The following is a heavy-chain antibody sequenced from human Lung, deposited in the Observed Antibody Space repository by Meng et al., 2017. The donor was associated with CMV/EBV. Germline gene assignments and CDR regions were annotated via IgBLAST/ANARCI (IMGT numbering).Heavy chain of an antibody. CDR3: ARGILGGYYDSRGYVTDF. CDR1: GFTVSSNY. D-gene: IGHD3-22*01. Sequence: ESXKISXAASGFTVSSNYMSWVRQAPGKGLEWISVLHSDGFTKYADSVKGRFTISRDNPKNTLYLEMSSLRTEDTAVYYCARGILGGYYDSRGYVTDFWGQGXLVTVSS. V-gene: IGHV3-66*02. J-gene: IGHJ4*02. CDR2: LHSDGFT.